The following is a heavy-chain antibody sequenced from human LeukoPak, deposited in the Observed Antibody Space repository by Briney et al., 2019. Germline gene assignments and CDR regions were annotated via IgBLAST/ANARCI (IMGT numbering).Heavy chain of an antibody. J-gene: IGHJ6*03. CDR2: VSSSGSTI. V-gene: IGHV3-11*04. CDR1: GFTFSDYY. Sequence: PGGSLRLSCAASGFTFSDYYMSWIRQAPGKGLEWVSYVSSSGSTIYYADSVKGRFTISRDNAKNSLYLQMNSLRAEDTAVYYCAREDCSSTSCYISYYYYYYMDVWGKGTTVTVSS. CDR3: AREDCSSTSCYISYYYYYYMDV. D-gene: IGHD2-2*02.